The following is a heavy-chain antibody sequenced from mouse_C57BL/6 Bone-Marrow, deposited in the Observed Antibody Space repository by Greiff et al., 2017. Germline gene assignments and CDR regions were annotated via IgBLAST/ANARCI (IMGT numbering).Heavy chain of an antibody. CDR1: GYTFTSYW. CDR2: IHPSDSDT. V-gene: IGHV1-74*01. D-gene: IGHD6-1*01. Sequence: VQLQQPGAELVKPGASVKVSCKASGYTFTSYWMHWVKQRPGQGLEWIGRIHPSDSDTNYNQKLKSKATMTVDTSSSTAYMQLSSQTSEDSACDNGARGSPDYWGQGTTRTVSS. CDR3: ARGSPDY. J-gene: IGHJ2*01.